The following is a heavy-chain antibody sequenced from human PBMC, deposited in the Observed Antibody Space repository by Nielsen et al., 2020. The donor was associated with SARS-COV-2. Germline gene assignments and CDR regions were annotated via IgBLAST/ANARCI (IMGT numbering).Heavy chain of an antibody. CDR2: ISYDGSNK. V-gene: IGHV3-30*03. CDR1: GFTFSSYS. CDR3: ARETEDYTSSWFDY. D-gene: IGHD6-13*01. Sequence: GESLKISCAASGFTFSSYSMNWVRQAPGKGLEWLTIISYDGSNKYADSVKGRFTISRDNSKSTLFLQMNSLRTEDTAVYYCARETEDYTSSWFDYWGQGTLVTVSS. J-gene: IGHJ4*02.